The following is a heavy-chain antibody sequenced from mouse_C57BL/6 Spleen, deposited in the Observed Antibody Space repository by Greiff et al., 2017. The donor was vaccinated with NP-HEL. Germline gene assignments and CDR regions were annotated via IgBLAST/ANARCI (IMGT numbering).Heavy chain of an antibody. J-gene: IGHJ2*01. V-gene: IGHV1-26*01. CDR3: ARDYYGSSCDY. CDR2: INPNNGGT. D-gene: IGHD1-1*01. Sequence: EVQLQQSGPELVKPGASVKISCKASGYTFTDYYMNWVKQSHGKSLEWIGDINPNNGGTSYNQKFKGKATLTVDKSSSTAYMELRSLTSEDSAVYYCARDYYGSSCDYWGQGTTLTVSS. CDR1: GYTFTDYY.